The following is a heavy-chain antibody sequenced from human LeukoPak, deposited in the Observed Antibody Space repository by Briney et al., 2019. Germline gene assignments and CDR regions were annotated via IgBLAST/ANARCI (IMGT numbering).Heavy chain of an antibody. J-gene: IGHJ4*02. CDR1: GFTFSSYG. D-gene: IGHD3-10*01. CDR3: ANSITMVRGVLDY. CDR2: IRYDGSNK. V-gene: IGHV3-30*02. Sequence: AGGSLRLSCAASGFTFSSYGMHWVRQAPGKGLEWVAFIRYDGSNKYYADSVKGRFTISRDNSKNTLYLQMSSLRAEDTAVYYCANSITMVRGVLDYWGQGTLVTVSS.